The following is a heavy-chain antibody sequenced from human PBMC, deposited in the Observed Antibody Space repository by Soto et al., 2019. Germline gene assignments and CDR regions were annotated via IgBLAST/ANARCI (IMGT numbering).Heavy chain of an antibody. Sequence: QVQLVQSGAEVKRPGSSVKVYCKASGDTLNFYSINWVRQAPGLGLEWMGRVDPIVSMSNYAQKFQGRVTMTADKSTSTAYMELSSLRSEDTAIYYCASSYGSGYRAFDYWGQGALVTVSS. CDR1: GDTLNFYS. V-gene: IGHV1-69*02. D-gene: IGHD3-10*01. CDR3: ASSYGSGYRAFDY. J-gene: IGHJ4*02. CDR2: VDPIVSMS.